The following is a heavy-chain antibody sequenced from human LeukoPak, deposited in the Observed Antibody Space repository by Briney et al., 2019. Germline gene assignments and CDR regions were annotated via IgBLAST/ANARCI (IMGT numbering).Heavy chain of an antibody. CDR3: ARSNYIDAFDI. CDR1: GFTFSSYW. CDR2: INSDGSST. J-gene: IGHJ3*02. V-gene: IGHV3-74*01. D-gene: IGHD4-11*01. Sequence: GESLRLSCAASGFTFSSYWMHWVRQAPGKGLVWVSRINSDGSSTSSADSVKGRFTISRDNAKNTLSLQMNSLRVEDTAVYYCARSNYIDAFDIWGQGTMVTVSS.